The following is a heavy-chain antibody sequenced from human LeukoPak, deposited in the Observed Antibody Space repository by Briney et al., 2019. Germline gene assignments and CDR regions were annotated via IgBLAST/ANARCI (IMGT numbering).Heavy chain of an antibody. J-gene: IGHJ4*02. CDR3: AREVPNYYGSGSYYNEDY. CDR2: IYTSGST. V-gene: IGHV4-4*07. D-gene: IGHD3-10*01. CDR1: GGSIRNYY. Sequence: SQTLSLTCTVSGGSIRNYYWSWIRQPAGKGLEWIGRIYTSGSTNYNPSLKSRVTMSVDTSKNQFSLKLSSVTAADTAVYYCAREVPNYYGSGSYYNEDYWGQGTLVTVSS.